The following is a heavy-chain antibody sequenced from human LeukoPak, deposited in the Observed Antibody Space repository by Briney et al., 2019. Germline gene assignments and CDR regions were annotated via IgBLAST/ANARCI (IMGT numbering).Heavy chain of an antibody. J-gene: IGHJ2*01. CDR1: GYTFTGYY. Sequence: ASVKVSCKASGYTFTGYYMHWVRQAPGQGLEWMGWINPNSGGTNYAQKFQGRVTMTRDTSISIAYMELSRLRSDDTAVYYCASSSSWPNWYFDLWGRGTLVTVSS. D-gene: IGHD6-13*01. V-gene: IGHV1-2*02. CDR3: ASSSSWPNWYFDL. CDR2: INPNSGGT.